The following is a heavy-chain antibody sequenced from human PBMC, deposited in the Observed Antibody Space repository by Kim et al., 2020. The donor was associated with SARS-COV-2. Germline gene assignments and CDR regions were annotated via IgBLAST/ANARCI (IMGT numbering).Heavy chain of an antibody. CDR2: INAGNGNT. Sequence: ASVKVSCKASGYTFTSYAMHWVRQAPGQRLEWMGWINAGNGNTKYSQKFQGRVTITRDTSASTAYMELSSLRSEDTAVYYCARDFRVYYYGSGSYQAPFFYWGQGTLVTVSS. CDR1: GYTFTSYA. D-gene: IGHD3-10*01. V-gene: IGHV1-3*01. CDR3: ARDFRVYYYGSGSYQAPFFY. J-gene: IGHJ4*02.